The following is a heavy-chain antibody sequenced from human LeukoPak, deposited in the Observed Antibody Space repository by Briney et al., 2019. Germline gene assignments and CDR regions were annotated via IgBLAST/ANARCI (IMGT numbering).Heavy chain of an antibody. CDR1: GFTLSSYW. V-gene: IGHV3-7*03. CDR2: IKQDGSEK. Sequence: PGGSLRLSCVASGFTLSSYWMSWVRQAPGKGLEWVANIKQDGSEKYYVDSVKGRFTISRDNAKNSLYLQMNSLRAEDTAVYYCARDQYLDCRGQGTLVTVSS. J-gene: IGHJ4*02. CDR3: ARDQYLDC.